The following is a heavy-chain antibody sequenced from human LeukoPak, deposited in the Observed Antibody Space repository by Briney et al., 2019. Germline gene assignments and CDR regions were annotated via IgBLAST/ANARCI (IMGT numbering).Heavy chain of an antibody. Sequence: SETLSLTCTASGGSISSSSYYWGWIRQPPGKGLEWIGSIYYSGSTYYNPSLKSRVTLSVDTSKNQFSLKLSSVPAADTAIYYCARHLNNGFDIWGRGTMVTVSS. CDR2: IYYSGST. CDR1: GGSISSSSYY. D-gene: IGHD2/OR15-2a*01. J-gene: IGHJ3*02. CDR3: ARHLNNGFDI. V-gene: IGHV4-39*01.